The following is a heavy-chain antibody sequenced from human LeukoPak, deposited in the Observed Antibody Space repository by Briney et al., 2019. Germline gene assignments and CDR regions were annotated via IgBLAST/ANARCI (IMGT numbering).Heavy chain of an antibody. CDR3: ARLYSTSGYNWFDP. Sequence: SQTLSLTCAVYGGSFSGYYWSWIRQPPGKGLEWIGEINHSGSTNYNPSLKSRVTISVDTSRNQFSLNLSSVTAADTAVYYCARLYSTSGYNWFDPWGQGTLVTVSS. D-gene: IGHD6-6*01. CDR2: INHSGST. CDR1: GGSFSGYY. V-gene: IGHV4-34*01. J-gene: IGHJ5*02.